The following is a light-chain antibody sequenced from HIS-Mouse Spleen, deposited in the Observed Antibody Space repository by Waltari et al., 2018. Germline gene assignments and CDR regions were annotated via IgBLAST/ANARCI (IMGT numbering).Light chain of an antibody. CDR2: QVS. CDR1: TLGDQD. Sequence: SYELTHPPSVSVSPGQTASIPCPGETLGDQDSCRYQQKPGQSPVLVIYQVSKRPSGIPGRFSGSNSGNTATLTISGTQAMDEADYYCQAWDSSYSVFGGGTKLTVL. V-gene: IGLV3-1*01. J-gene: IGLJ2*01. CDR3: QAWDSSYSV.